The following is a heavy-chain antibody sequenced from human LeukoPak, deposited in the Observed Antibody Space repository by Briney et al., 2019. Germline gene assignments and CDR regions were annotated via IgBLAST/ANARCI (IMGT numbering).Heavy chain of an antibody. CDR2: ISSSSSYI. CDR3: ARDPDYYGSGSYYREIDY. V-gene: IGHV3-21*01. D-gene: IGHD3-10*01. J-gene: IGHJ4*02. CDR1: GFTFSSYS. Sequence: GGSLRLSCAASGFTFSSYSMNWVRQAPGKGLEWVSSISSSSSYIYYADSVKGRFTISRDNAKNSLYLQMNSLRAEDTAVYYCARDPDYYGSGSYYREIDYWGQGTLVTVSS.